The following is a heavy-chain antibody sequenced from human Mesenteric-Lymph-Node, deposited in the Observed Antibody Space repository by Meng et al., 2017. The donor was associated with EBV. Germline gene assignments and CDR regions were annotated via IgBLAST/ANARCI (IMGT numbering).Heavy chain of an antibody. CDR3: ARGPNYWYFDL. V-gene: IGHV4-34*01. CDR2: INHSGST. Sequence: QVPLQQWGAGPLKPSETLSLTCAVYGGSFSGYYWSWFRQPPGKGLEWIGEINHSGSTNYNPSLKSRVTISVDTSKNQFSLKLSSVTAADTAVYYCARGPNYWYFDLWGRGTLVTVSS. J-gene: IGHJ2*01. CDR1: GGSFSGYY.